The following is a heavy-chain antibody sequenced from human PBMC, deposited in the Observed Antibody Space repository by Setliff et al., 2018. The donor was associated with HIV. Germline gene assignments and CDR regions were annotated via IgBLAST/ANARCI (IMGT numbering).Heavy chain of an antibody. D-gene: IGHD2-15*01. CDR1: GYTFTSYG. CDR3: AKNIAGVCYSGLDY. CDR2: ISGYSGNT. Sequence: ESLKISCEASGYTFTSYGISWLRQAPGQGLEWMGWISGYSGNTNYAQKFQDRVTMTTDTPTSTVYMELRSLRSDDTAVYYCAKNIAGVCYSGLDYWGQGALVTVSS. V-gene: IGHV1-18*01. J-gene: IGHJ4*02.